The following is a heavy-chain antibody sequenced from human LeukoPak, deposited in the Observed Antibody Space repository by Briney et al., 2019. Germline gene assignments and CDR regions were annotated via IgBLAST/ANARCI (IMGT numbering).Heavy chain of an antibody. CDR1: GFTFRSYA. V-gene: IGHV3-23*01. CDR3: ARDYGSGSYYNLDY. J-gene: IGHJ4*02. Sequence: GGSLRLSCAASGFTFRSYAMSWVRQAPGEGLEWVSSITVSADNTYYADSVRGRFTISRDNSKNTLYLQMDSLRVEDTAVYYCARDYGSGSYYNLDYWGQGTLVTVSS. CDR2: ITVSADNT. D-gene: IGHD3-10*01.